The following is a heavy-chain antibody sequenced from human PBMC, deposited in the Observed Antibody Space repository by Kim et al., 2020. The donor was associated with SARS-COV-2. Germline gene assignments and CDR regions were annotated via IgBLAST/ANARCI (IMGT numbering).Heavy chain of an antibody. CDR3: ARPGSHYEIDY. Sequence: SETLSLTCTVSGGSINDYYWTWIRQPPGKGLEWVGYVYSSGSTNYNPSLKSRLSMSVDTSKNQFSLKLNSVTAADTALYYCARPGSHYEIDYWGRGTLVT. D-gene: IGHD1-26*01. V-gene: IGHV4-59*08. J-gene: IGHJ4*02. CDR1: GGSINDYY. CDR2: VYSSGST.